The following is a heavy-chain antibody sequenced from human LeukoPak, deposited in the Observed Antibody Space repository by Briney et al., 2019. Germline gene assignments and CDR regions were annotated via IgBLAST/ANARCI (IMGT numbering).Heavy chain of an antibody. Sequence: GASVKVSCKASGGTFSSYAISWVRQAPGQGLEWMGGIIPIFGTANYAQKFQGRVTITADESTSTAYMELSSLRSEDTAVYYCARDLGSRDQLPWHNWNDVPDYWGQGTLVTVSS. CDR3: ARDLGSRDQLPWHNWNDVPDY. CDR1: GGTFSSYA. CDR2: IIPIFGTA. D-gene: IGHD1-20*01. V-gene: IGHV1-69*13. J-gene: IGHJ4*02.